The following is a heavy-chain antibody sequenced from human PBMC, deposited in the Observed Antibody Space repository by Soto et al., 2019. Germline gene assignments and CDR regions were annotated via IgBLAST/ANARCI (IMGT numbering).Heavy chain of an antibody. J-gene: IGHJ4*02. CDR3: ARGGLDPFDY. CDR2: INDYGTTI. Sequence: EVQLVESGGGLVQPGGSLRLSCAASGFNLGSYWMHWVRQAPGKGLVWVSRINDYGTTINYAESVEGRFTMSRDDANSEVYLQINNLRADDTAVYYCARGGLDPFDYWGQGALVTVSS. CDR1: GFNLGSYW. V-gene: IGHV3-74*01. D-gene: IGHD1-1*01.